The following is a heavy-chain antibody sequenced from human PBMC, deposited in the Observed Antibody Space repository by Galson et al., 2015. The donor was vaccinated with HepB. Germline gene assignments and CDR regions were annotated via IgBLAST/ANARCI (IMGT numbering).Heavy chain of an antibody. CDR1: GYSFTSYW. V-gene: IGHV5-51*01. CDR2: IYPGDSDT. Sequence: QSGAEVKKTGESLKISCKGSGYSFTSYWIGWVRQMPGKGLEWMGFIYPGDSDTRYSPSFQGQVTISADKSISTAYLQWSSLKASDTAMYYCARPSSYYDSSGYLDAFDIWGQGTMVTVSS. J-gene: IGHJ3*02. D-gene: IGHD3-22*01. CDR3: ARPSSYYDSSGYLDAFDI.